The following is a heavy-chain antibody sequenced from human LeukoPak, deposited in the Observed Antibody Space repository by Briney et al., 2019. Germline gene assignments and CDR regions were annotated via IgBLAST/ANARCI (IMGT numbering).Heavy chain of an antibody. Sequence: SQTLSLTCTVSGGSISSGGYYWSWIRQHPGKGLEWIGCIYYSGSTYYNPSLKSRVTISVDTSKNQFSLKLSSVTAADTAVYYCARLYFDSTYYFDYWGQGTLVTVSS. D-gene: IGHD3-9*01. CDR2: IYYSGST. CDR3: ARLYFDSTYYFDY. V-gene: IGHV4-31*03. CDR1: GGSISSGGYY. J-gene: IGHJ4*02.